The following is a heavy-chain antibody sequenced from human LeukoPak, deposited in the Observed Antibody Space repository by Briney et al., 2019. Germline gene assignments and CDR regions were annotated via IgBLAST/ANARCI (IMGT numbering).Heavy chain of an antibody. D-gene: IGHD2-15*01. CDR2: IFYRGST. CDR3: ARQTSDGLLEY. V-gene: IGHV4-39*01. Sequence: SGTLSLTCTVSGGSISSNDYYWGWIRQPPGKGLEWIGTIFYRGSTFYNPSLMSRVIISADTSKNQFSLKLSSVTAADTAVYYCARQTSDGLLEYWGQGSLVTVSS. CDR1: GGSISSNDYY. J-gene: IGHJ4*02.